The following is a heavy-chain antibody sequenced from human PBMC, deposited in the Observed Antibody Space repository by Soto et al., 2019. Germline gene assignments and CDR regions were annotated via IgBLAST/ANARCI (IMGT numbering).Heavy chain of an antibody. CDR2: IIPMFGTA. CDR1: GGTFSTYA. Sequence: QVQLVQSGAEVKKPESSVKVSCKAPGGTFSTYAISWVRQAPGQGLEWMGGIIPMFGTANYAQRFQDRVTISADEATNTVYMELSGLRSEDTAVYFCASGIQLWLRRIHNGYSGWGQGTLVTVSS. D-gene: IGHD5-18*01. CDR3: ASGIQLWLRRIHNGYSG. V-gene: IGHV1-69*12. J-gene: IGHJ4*02.